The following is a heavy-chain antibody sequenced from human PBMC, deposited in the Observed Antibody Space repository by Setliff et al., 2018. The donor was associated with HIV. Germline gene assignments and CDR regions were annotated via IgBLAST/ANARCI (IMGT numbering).Heavy chain of an antibody. CDR1: GGSISNYY. CDR2: ISYSGST. Sequence: PSETLSLTCSVSGGSISNYYWSWIRQPPGEGLEWIGYISYSGSTTYNPSLKSRVTISLDTSKNQFSLKLSSVTAADTAVYYCATSGYSYAFNWFDPWGQGTLVTVSS. J-gene: IGHJ5*02. D-gene: IGHD5-18*01. V-gene: IGHV4-59*08. CDR3: ATSGYSYAFNWFDP.